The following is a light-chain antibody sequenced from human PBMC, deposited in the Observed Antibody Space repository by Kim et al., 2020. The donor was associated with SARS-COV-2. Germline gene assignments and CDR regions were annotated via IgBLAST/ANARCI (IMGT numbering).Light chain of an antibody. J-gene: IGLJ3*02. Sequence: KTVTIACPRSSGSIASNYVQWYQQRPGSSPTTVIYEDNQRPSGVPDRFSGSIDSSSNSASLTISGLKTEDEADYYCQSYDSSNPLVFGGGTQLTVL. CDR1: SGSIASNY. V-gene: IGLV6-57*01. CDR2: EDN. CDR3: QSYDSSNPLV.